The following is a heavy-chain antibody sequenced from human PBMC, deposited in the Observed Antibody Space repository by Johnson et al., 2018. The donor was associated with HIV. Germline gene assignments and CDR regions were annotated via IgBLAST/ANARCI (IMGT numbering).Heavy chain of an antibody. Sequence: EVQLVESGGGLVQPGGSLRLSCAASGFTFSSYAMSWVRQAPGKGLEWVSNINWNGGSTGYADSVKGRFTISRDNAKNSLYLQMNSLRAGDTAMYYCARDLFGAFDIWGQGTMVTVSS. CDR3: ARDLFGAFDI. CDR1: GFTFSSYA. CDR2: INWNGGST. D-gene: IGHD3-16*01. J-gene: IGHJ3*02. V-gene: IGHV3-20*04.